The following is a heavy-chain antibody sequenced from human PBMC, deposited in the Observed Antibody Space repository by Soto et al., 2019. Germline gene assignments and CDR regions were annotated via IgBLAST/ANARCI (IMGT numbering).Heavy chain of an antibody. CDR3: ARDLGIAAAPGNWFDP. Sequence: SETLSLTCTVSGGSISSYYWSWIRQPPGKGLEWIGYIYYSGSTNYNPSLKSRVTISVDTSKNQFSLKLSSVTAADTAVYYCARDLGIAAAPGNWFDPWGQGTLVTVS. CDR2: IYYSGST. CDR1: GGSISSYY. D-gene: IGHD6-13*01. J-gene: IGHJ5*02. V-gene: IGHV4-59*01.